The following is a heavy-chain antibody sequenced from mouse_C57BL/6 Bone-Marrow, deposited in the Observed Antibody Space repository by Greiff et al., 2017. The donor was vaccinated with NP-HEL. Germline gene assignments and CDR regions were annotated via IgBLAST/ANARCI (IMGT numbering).Heavy chain of an antibody. CDR1: GFTFTDYY. D-gene: IGHD2-4*01. Sequence: EVKVVESGGGLVQPGGSLSLSCAASGFTFTDYYMSWVRQPPGKALEWLGFIRNKANGYTTEYSASVKGRFTISRDNSQSILYLQMNALRAEDSATYYSASYRDDYLYYFDYWGQGTTLTVSS. CDR3: ASYRDDYLYYFDY. CDR2: IRNKANGYTT. V-gene: IGHV7-3*01. J-gene: IGHJ2*01.